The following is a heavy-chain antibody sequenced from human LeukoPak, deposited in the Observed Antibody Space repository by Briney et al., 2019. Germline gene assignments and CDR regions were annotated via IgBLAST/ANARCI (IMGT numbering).Heavy chain of an antibody. V-gene: IGHV4-39*01. CDR3: ARHTALGSGYDYFDY. Sequence: SETLSLTCTGSGGSIRSSSYYWGWIRQPPGKGLEWIGSIYYSGSTYYNPSLKSRVTISVDTSKNQFSLKLSSVTAADTAVYSSARHTALGSGYDYFDYWGQGTLVTVSS. J-gene: IGHJ4*02. CDR2: IYYSGST. CDR1: GGSIRSSSYY. D-gene: IGHD5-12*01.